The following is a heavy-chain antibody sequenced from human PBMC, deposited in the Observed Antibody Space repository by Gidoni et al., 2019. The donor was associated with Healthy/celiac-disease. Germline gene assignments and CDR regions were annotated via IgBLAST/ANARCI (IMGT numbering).Heavy chain of an antibody. V-gene: IGHV3-66*02. Sequence: EVQLVESGGGLVQPGGSLRLSCAASGFTVSSNYMSWVRQAPGKGLEWVSVIYSGGSTYYADSVKGRFTISRDNSKNTLYLQMNSLRAEDTAVYYCARDKGGRSRGLDYWGQGTLVTVSS. D-gene: IGHD6-13*01. CDR3: ARDKGGRSRGLDY. CDR1: GFTVSSNY. J-gene: IGHJ4*02. CDR2: IYSGGST.